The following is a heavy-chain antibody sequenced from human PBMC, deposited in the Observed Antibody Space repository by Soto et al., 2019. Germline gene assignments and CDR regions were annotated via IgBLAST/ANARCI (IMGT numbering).Heavy chain of an antibody. Sequence: HPVGSLRLSCAASGFTFSNSAMSWVRQAPGKGLEWVSGFSGGGDSSYYADSVKGRFTISRDNSKNTLYLQMNSLRVEDTAVYYCASTDRGGYGLVTGPPFDYWGQGTLVTVSS. CDR2: FSGGGDSS. J-gene: IGHJ4*02. CDR1: GFTFSNSA. CDR3: ASTDRGGYGLVTGPPFDY. V-gene: IGHV3-23*01. D-gene: IGHD5-12*01.